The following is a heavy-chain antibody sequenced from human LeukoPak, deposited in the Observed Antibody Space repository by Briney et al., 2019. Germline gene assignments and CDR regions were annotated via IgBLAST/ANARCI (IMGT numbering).Heavy chain of an antibody. D-gene: IGHD6-19*01. Sequence: GGSLRLSCAASGFTFSSYWMSWFRQAPGKGLEWVANIKQDGSEKYYVHSVKARFTISRDNAKNSRYLQMNSLRAEDTAVYYCAREDGSGWAFDYWGQGTLVTVPS. CDR3: AREDGSGWAFDY. CDR1: GFTFSSYW. CDR2: IKQDGSEK. V-gene: IGHV3-7*01. J-gene: IGHJ4*02.